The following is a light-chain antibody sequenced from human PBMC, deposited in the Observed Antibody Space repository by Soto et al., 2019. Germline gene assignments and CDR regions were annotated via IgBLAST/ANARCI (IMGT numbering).Light chain of an antibody. CDR2: GAS. CDR1: QSVSNNY. V-gene: IGKV3-20*01. CDR3: QQYSSSPRT. Sequence: ETALTQAPGTLSLSPGERPLLCCTASQSVSNNYLAWYQQKPGQAPRLLIYGASNRATGIPDRFSGSGSGTDFTLTISRLEPEDFAVYHCQQYSSSPRTFGQGARLEIK. J-gene: IGKJ5*01.